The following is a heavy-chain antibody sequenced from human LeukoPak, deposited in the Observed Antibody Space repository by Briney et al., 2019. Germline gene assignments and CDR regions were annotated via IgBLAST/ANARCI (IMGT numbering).Heavy chain of an antibody. D-gene: IGHD3-16*02. V-gene: IGHV4-61*09. CDR3: ARGSSRIVY. CDR1: GGSISSGSYY. Sequence: SETLSLTCTVSGGSISSGSYYWSWIRQPAGKGLEWIGHIYTSGSTNYNPSLKSRVTISVDTSKNQFSLKLSSVTAADTAVYYCARGSSRIVYWGQGTLVTVSS. CDR2: IYTSGST. J-gene: IGHJ4*02.